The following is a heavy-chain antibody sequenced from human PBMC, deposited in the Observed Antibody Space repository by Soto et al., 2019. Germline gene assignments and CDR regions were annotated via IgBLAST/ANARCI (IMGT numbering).Heavy chain of an antibody. CDR3: ARHWGTGFYKLDS. D-gene: IGHD6-19*01. CDR1: GYSISTGFN. CDR2: IYHGGIT. J-gene: IGHJ4*02. V-gene: IGHV4-38-2*01. Sequence: PSETLSLTCAVSGYSISTGFNWAWIRQPPGKGLEWIGSIYHGGITYYNLSRKSRVTISSDASKNQIYLRLSSVTAAETARYYCARHWGTGFYKLDSWGQGTLVTVSS.